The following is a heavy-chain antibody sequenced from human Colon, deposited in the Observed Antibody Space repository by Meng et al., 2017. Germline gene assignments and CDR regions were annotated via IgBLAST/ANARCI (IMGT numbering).Heavy chain of an antibody. D-gene: IGHD5-18*01. CDR3: AKPWMQLWLPDR. J-gene: IGHJ5*02. Sequence: GQRVGSGGGSVQPGGSLRLACEASGFAFTSYPMTWVRQTPGQGLDWVSGISSSGDRTYYADSVKGRFTTSRDNSKNTLYLQLNSLRAEDTAIYYCAKPWMQLWLPDRWGQGTLVTVSS. V-gene: IGHV3-23*04. CDR2: ISSSGDRT. CDR1: GFAFTSYP.